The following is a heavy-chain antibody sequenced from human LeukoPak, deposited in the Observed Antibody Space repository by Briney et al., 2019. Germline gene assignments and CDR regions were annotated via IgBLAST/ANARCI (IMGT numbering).Heavy chain of an antibody. CDR2: IYPGDSDT. Sequence: GASLKISCKGSGYRFTSYWIGWVRQLPGKGLEWMGIIYPGDSDTRYSPSFQGQVTISADKSISTAYLQWSSLKASDTAMYYCARRLREDIVVVPAAIRRKDYFDYWGQGTLVTVSS. CDR3: ARRLREDIVVVPAAIRRKDYFDY. D-gene: IGHD2-2*02. J-gene: IGHJ4*02. CDR1: GYRFTSYW. V-gene: IGHV5-51*01.